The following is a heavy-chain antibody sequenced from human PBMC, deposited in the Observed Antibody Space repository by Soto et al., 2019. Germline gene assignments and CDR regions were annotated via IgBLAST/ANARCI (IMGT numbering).Heavy chain of an antibody. CDR3: PRHGHLYSYYGMDV. V-gene: IGHV4-39*01. CDR1: GGSISSSSYY. J-gene: IGHJ6*02. Sequence: SETLSLTCPGSGGSISSSSYYWGLIRQPPGKGLAPIGSIYYSGRTYSNPSLKSRVTISVDTSKNQFYLKLRSVTAADTAVYYCPRHGHLYSYYGMDVRGQGTTDTVSS. CDR2: IYYSGRT.